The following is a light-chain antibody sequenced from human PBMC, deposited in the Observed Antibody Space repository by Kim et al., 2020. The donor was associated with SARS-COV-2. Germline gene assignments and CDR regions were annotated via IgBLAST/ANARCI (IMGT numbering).Light chain of an antibody. J-gene: IGLJ3*02. CDR3: QSYDSSNWV. CDR2: EDN. CDR1: SGIMDRNY. Sequence: KVTSAGTGSSGIMDRNYVQWYQQRAGSAPTKVIYEDNQRPSGVPDRFSGSIDSSSNSASLTISGLKTEDEADYYCQSYDSSNWVFGGGTQLTVL. V-gene: IGLV6-57*02.